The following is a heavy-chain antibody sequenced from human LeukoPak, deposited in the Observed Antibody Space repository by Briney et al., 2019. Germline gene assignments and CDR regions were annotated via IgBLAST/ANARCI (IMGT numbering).Heavy chain of an antibody. V-gene: IGHV3-9*01. J-gene: IGHJ4*02. CDR3: AKDHSEYSSSPFDY. CDR2: ISWNSGSI. CDR1: GFTLDDYA. Sequence: GRSLRLSCAASGFTLDDYAMHWVRQAPGKGLEWVSGISWNSGSIGYADSVKGRFTISRDNAKNSLYLQMNSLRAEDTALYYCAKDHSEYSSSPFDYWGQGTLVTVSS. D-gene: IGHD6-6*01.